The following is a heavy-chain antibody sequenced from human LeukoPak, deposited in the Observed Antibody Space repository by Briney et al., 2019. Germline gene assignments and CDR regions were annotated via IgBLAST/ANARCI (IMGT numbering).Heavy chain of an antibody. CDR3: ARTKRTSHYYFDY. D-gene: IGHD2-2*01. CDR1: GGSISSYY. CDR2: IYYSGST. Sequence: PSETLSLTCTVSGGSISSYYWSWIRQPPGKGLEWTGYIYYSGSTNYNPSLKSRVTISVDTSKNQFSLKLTSVTAADTAMYYCARTKRTSHYYFDYWGQGTLATVSS. J-gene: IGHJ4*02. V-gene: IGHV4-59*12.